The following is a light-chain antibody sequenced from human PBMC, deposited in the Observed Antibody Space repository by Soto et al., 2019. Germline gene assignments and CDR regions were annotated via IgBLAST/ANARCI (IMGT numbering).Light chain of an antibody. CDR1: SSDIGSYNH. Sequence: QSALTQPASVSGSPGQSITISCSGTSSDIGSYNHVAWYQQFPGKSPKLLIYAVTDRPSGVSDRFSGSKSGITASLTISGLQTEDEADYYCCSYTSSSIRVFGGGTKLTVL. J-gene: IGLJ3*02. CDR2: AVT. CDR3: CSYTSSSIRV. V-gene: IGLV2-14*03.